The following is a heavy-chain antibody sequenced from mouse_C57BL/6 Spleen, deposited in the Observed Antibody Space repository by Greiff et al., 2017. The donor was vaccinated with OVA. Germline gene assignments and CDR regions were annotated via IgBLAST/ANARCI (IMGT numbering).Heavy chain of an antibody. Sequence: QVQLQQPGAELVKPGASVKMSCKASGYTFTSYWITWVKQRPGQGLEWIGDIYPGSGSTNYNEKFKSKATLTVDTSSSTAYMQLSSLTSEDTAVYYSAREDGDYAMDYWGQGTSVTVSS. J-gene: IGHJ4*01. CDR3: AREDGDYAMDY. CDR1: GYTFTSYW. V-gene: IGHV1-55*01. CDR2: IYPGSGST.